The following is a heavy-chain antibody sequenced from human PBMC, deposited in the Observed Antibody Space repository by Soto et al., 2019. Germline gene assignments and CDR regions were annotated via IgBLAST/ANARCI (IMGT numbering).Heavy chain of an antibody. Sequence: SVKVSCKASGGTFSSYAISWVRQAPGQGLEWMGGIIPIFGTANYAQKFQGRVTITADESTSTAYMELSSLRSEDTAVYYCARAHYDILTGYRPHYYYYGMDVWGQGTTVPSP. V-gene: IGHV1-69*13. CDR3: ARAHYDILTGYRPHYYYYGMDV. CDR2: IIPIFGTA. J-gene: IGHJ6*02. D-gene: IGHD3-9*01. CDR1: GGTFSSYA.